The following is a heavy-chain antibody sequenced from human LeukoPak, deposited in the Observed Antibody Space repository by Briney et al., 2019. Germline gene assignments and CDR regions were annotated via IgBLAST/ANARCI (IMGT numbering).Heavy chain of an antibody. CDR2: ISSSGSTI. V-gene: IGHV3-48*03. J-gene: IGHJ4*02. D-gene: IGHD2-2*01. Sequence: GGSLRLSCAASGFTFSSYEMNWVRQAPGKGLEWVSYISSSGSTIYYADSVKGRFTISRDNAKNSLYLQINSLRAEDTAVYYCARVGVPAAGHFDYWGQGTLVTVSS. CDR1: GFTFSSYE. CDR3: ARVGVPAAGHFDY.